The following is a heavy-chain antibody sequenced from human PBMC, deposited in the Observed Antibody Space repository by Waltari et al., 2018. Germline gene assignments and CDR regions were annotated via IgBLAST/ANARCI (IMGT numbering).Heavy chain of an antibody. V-gene: IGHV1-2*06. D-gene: IGHD3-3*01. Sequence: QVQLVQSGAEVKKPGATVKGSLKGSGYTFTGYHTHWVRQAPGQGLEWVGRINPQTGDTNYAERFQGRVTMTRDIFRSTAYMELSGLRSDDTAVYYCTRGPVWDFWTGYYDYWGQGTLVTVSS. CDR1: GYTFTGYH. J-gene: IGHJ4*02. CDR3: TRGPVWDFWTGYYDY. CDR2: INPQTGDT.